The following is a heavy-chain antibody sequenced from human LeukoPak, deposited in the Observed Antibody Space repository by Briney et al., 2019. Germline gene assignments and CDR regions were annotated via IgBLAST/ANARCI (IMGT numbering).Heavy chain of an antibody. CDR2: IYHTGST. CDR3: ASRKLGNDY. J-gene: IGHJ4*02. D-gene: IGHD7-27*01. CDR1: GGPVSDYF. V-gene: IGHV4-59*02. Sequence: PSETLSLTCTISGGPVSDYFWSWIRQSPGKVLEWIGYIYHTGSTSYSPSLTSRVTISADTSQNHFSLKLSSVTAADLAVFYCASRKLGNDYWGQGTLVIVRS.